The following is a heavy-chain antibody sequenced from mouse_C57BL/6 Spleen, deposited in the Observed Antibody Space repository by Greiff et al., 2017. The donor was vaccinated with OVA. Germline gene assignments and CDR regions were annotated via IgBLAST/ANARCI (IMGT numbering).Heavy chain of an antibody. Sequence: EVQLQQSGPELMKPGASVKISCKASGYTFTDYYMNWVKQSHGKSLEWIGDINPNNGGTSYNQQFKGTATLTVDKSSSTAYMELRSLTSEDSAVYYCARGGYYGSSYGAAYWGQGTLVTVSA. J-gene: IGHJ3*01. D-gene: IGHD1-1*01. CDR2: INPNNGGT. CDR3: ARGGYYGSSYGAAY. V-gene: IGHV1-26*01. CDR1: GYTFTDYY.